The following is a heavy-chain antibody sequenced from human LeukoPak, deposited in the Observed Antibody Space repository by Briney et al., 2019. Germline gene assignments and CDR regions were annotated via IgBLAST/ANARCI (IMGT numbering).Heavy chain of an antibody. CDR3: AIGGTNLPRYSSSDVTARYYYGMDV. CDR2: INTNTGNP. D-gene: IGHD6-6*01. V-gene: IGHV7-4-1*02. Sequence: ASVKVSCKASGYTFTSYAMNWVRQAPGQGLEWMGWINTNTGNPTYAQGFTGRFVFSLDTSVSTAYLQISSLKAEDTAVYYCAIGGTNLPRYSSSDVTARYYYGMDVWGQGTTVPVSS. CDR1: GYTFTSYA. J-gene: IGHJ6*02.